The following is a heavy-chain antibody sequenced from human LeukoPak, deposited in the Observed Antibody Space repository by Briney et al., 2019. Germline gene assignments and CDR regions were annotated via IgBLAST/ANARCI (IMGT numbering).Heavy chain of an antibody. CDR2: IYYSGST. J-gene: IGHJ6*03. CDR1: GGSISSYY. Sequence: SETLSLTCTVSGGSISSYYWSWIRQPPGKGLEWIGYIYYSGSTNYNPSLQSRVTISVDTSKNQFSLKLSSVTAADTAVYYCARDAGGSGWYYYYYMDVWGKGTTVTVSS. D-gene: IGHD6-19*01. V-gene: IGHV4-59*01. CDR3: ARDAGGSGWYYYYYMDV.